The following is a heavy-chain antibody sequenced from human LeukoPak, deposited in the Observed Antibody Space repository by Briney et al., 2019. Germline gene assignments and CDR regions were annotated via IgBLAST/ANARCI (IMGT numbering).Heavy chain of an antibody. CDR1: GYSFTSYW. D-gene: IGHD3-10*01. Sequence: GESLKISCKGSGYSFTSYWIGRVRQMPGKGLEWMGIIYPGNSDTRYSPSFQGQVTISADKSISTAYLQWSSLKASDTAMYYCARTYYYGSGSYSANWFDPWGQGTLVTVSS. V-gene: IGHV5-51*01. CDR3: ARTYYYGSGSYSANWFDP. J-gene: IGHJ5*02. CDR2: IYPGNSDT.